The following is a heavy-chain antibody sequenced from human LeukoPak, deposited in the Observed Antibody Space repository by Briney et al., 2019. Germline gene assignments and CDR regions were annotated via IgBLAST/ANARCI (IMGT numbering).Heavy chain of an antibody. J-gene: IGHJ4*02. D-gene: IGHD1-26*01. CDR2: IRQDGGDK. V-gene: IGHV3-7*01. CDR1: GFTFSSYS. Sequence: GGSLRLSCAASGFTFSSYSMSWVRQAPGKGLEWVANIRQDGGDKYYVDSVKGRFTISRDNAKNSLYLQMNDLRAEDTAVYYCARDHIVGATNFDYWGQGTLVTVCS. CDR3: ARDHIVGATNFDY.